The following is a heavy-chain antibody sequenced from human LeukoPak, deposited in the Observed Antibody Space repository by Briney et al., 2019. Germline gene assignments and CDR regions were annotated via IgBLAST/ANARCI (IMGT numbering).Heavy chain of an antibody. CDR3: VKDRVDGSGSQFDS. J-gene: IGHJ4*02. CDR1: GFTFSSYS. V-gene: IGHV3-21*04. D-gene: IGHD3-10*01. CDR2: ISSSSSYI. Sequence: GGSLRFSGAASGFTFSSYSMNWVRQAPGKGLEWVSFISSSSSYIYYADSVKGRFTISRDNAKNSLYLQMNSLRAEDTAVYYCVKDRVDGSGSQFDSWRQGSLVIVSS.